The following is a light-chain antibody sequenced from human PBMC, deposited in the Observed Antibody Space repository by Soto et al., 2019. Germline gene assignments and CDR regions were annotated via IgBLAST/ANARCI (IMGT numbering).Light chain of an antibody. V-gene: IGKV3-11*01. CDR1: QSVSSY. CDR2: DAS. CDR3: QQRSNWPSIT. J-gene: IGKJ5*01. Sequence: EILLAKSHTTLSLSPGDRATLSCRASQSVSSYLAWYQQKPGQAPRILIYDASNRATGIPARFSGSGSGTDFTLTISSLEPEDFAVYYCQQRSNWPSITFGQRTRV.